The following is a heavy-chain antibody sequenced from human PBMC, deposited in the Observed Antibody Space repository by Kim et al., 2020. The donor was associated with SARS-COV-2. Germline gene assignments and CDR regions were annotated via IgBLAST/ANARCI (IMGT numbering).Heavy chain of an antibody. D-gene: IGHD3-16*01. CDR1: RFTFSDYA. J-gene: IGHJ6*02. CDR3: AKLPSGGAPMWTFHGMDV. Sequence: GGSLRLSCSASRFTFSDYAMTWVRQTPGKGLEWVSAISDSGGSSYYANSVRGRFTISRDNSRNTLYLQMSGLRADDAAVYYCAKLPSGGAPMWTFHGMDVWGQGTTVTVSS. V-gene: IGHV3-23*01. CDR2: ISDSGGSS.